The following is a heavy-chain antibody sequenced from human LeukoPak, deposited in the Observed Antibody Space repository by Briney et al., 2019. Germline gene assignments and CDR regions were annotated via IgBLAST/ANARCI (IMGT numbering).Heavy chain of an antibody. CDR1: GYTFTSYY. CDR2: INPSGGST. J-gene: IGHJ6*02. Sequence: GASVKVSCKASGYTFTSYYMHWVRQAPGQGLEWMGIINPSGGSTSYAQKFQGRVTMTRDTSTSTVYMELSSLRSEDTAVYYCARATVGGSLLSHYYGMDVWGQGTTVTVSS. D-gene: IGHD1-26*01. V-gene: IGHV1-46*01. CDR3: ARATVGGSLLSHYYGMDV.